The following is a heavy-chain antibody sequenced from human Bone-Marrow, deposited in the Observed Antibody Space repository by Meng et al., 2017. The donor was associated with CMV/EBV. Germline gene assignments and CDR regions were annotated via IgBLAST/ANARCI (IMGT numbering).Heavy chain of an antibody. Sequence: SFSGYYWSWIRQPPGKGLEWIGEINHSGSTNYNPSLKSRVTISVDTSKNQFSLKLSSVTAADTAVYYCARGGRHVLRLYGSGSSLDCWGQGTLVTVSS. D-gene: IGHD3-10*01. CDR3: ARGGRHVLRLYGSGSSLDC. V-gene: IGHV4-34*01. CDR1: SFSGYY. CDR2: INHSGST. J-gene: IGHJ4*02.